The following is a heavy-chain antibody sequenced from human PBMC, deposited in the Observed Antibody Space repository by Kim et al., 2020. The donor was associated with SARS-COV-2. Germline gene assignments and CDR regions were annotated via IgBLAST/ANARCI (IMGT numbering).Heavy chain of an antibody. Sequence: GGSLRLSCAASGFTFTTYSLNWVRQAPGRGLEWVSSISSSSSCIYYAESVKGRFTISRDNAKNSIYLQMDSLRAEDTAVYYCTKDVDSAHCGYYDYAMDAWGQGSTVTV. V-gene: IGHV3-21*01. D-gene: IGHD5-18*01. CDR3: TKDVDSAHCGYYDYAMDA. CDR1: GFTFTTYS. J-gene: IGHJ6*02. CDR2: ISSSSSCI.